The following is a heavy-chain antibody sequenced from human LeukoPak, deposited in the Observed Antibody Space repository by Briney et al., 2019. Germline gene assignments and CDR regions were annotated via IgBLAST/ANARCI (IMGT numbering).Heavy chain of an antibody. J-gene: IGHJ3*02. CDR1: GYTFARYE. V-gene: IGHV1-8*01. CDR3: ARARPTELNDAFDI. D-gene: IGHD1-7*01. Sequence: ASVKVSCKASGYTFARYEITWVRQATGQGLEWMGWMNPDSGHTAYAQKFQGRVSMTRNTSISTAYMELSSLRSEDTAVYYCARARPTELNDAFDIWGQGTMVTVSS. CDR2: MNPDSGHT.